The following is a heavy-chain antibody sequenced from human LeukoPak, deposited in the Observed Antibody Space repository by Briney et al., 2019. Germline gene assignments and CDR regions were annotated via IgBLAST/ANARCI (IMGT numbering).Heavy chain of an antibody. V-gene: IGHV3-48*03. CDR3: ARESIAVAGAPFDY. CDR2: ISSGSTI. Sequence: GGSLRLSCAASGLTFSSHEMNWVRQAPGKGLEWVSYISSGSTIYDADSVKSRFTISRDNAKNSLYLQMNSLRAEDTAVDYCARESIAVAGAPFDYWGQGTLVTVSS. J-gene: IGHJ4*02. D-gene: IGHD6-19*01. CDR1: GLTFSSHE.